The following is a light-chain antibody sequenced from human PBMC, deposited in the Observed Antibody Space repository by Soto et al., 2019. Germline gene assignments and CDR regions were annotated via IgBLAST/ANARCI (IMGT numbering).Light chain of an antibody. J-gene: IGKJ5*01. Sequence: DIQMTQSPSSLPASVGDRVTITCRASQSISSYLNWYQQKPGKAPNLLIYAVSSLQIGVPSRFSGSGSATDFTLTISSLQPEDFATYYCQQSYGTPSITFGQGTRLEIK. CDR2: AVS. CDR1: QSISSY. CDR3: QQSYGTPSIT. V-gene: IGKV1-39*01.